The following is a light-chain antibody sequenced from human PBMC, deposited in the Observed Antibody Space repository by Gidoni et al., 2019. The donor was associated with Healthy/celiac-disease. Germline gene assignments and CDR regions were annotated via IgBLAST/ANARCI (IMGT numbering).Light chain of an antibody. CDR2: AAS. J-gene: IGKJ4*01. CDR1: QSSSSY. CDR3: QQSYSTPLT. Sequence: DIQMTPSPSSLSASAGDRGTITRRASQSSSSYLNWYHPKPGNAPKILSYAASSMRSGVPSRFSGSGSGTDFTLTIRSLQPEDFATYYCQQSYSTPLTFGGGTKVEIK. V-gene: IGKV1-39*01.